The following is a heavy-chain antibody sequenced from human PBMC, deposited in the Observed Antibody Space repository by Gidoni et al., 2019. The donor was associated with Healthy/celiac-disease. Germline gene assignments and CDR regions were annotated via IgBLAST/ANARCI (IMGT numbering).Heavy chain of an antibody. J-gene: IGHJ6*02. Sequence: EVQLVESGGGLVKPGGSLRLSCAASGFTFSSYSMNWVRQAPGKGLEWVSSISSSSSYIYYADSVKGRFTISRDNAKNSLYLQMNSLRAEDTAVYYCARDKRPLTVRVVVGSTYGMDVWGQGTTVTVSS. CDR3: ARDKRPLTVRVVVGSTYGMDV. CDR2: ISSSSSYI. CDR1: GFTFSSYS. D-gene: IGHD3-10*01. V-gene: IGHV3-21*01.